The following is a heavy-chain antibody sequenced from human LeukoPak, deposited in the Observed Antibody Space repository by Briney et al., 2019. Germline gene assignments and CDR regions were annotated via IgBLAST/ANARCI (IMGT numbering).Heavy chain of an antibody. Sequence: GRSLRLSCAASGFTFSSYAMHWVRQAPGKGLEWVAVIPYDGSNKYYADSVKGRFTISRDNSKNTLYLQMNSLRAEDTAVYYCAREVGNYYDSSGYPGLFDYWGQGTLVTVSS. V-gene: IGHV3-30-3*01. CDR1: GFTFSSYA. D-gene: IGHD3-22*01. CDR2: IPYDGSNK. CDR3: AREVGNYYDSSGYPGLFDY. J-gene: IGHJ4*02.